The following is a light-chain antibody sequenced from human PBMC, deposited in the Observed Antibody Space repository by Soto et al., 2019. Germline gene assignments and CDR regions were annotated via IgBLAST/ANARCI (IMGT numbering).Light chain of an antibody. J-gene: IGKJ3*01. CDR1: QGISNS. V-gene: IGKV1-33*01. CDR2: GAS. CDR3: QQLNSYPRVT. Sequence: DIQMTQTPSSVSASVGDRLTITCQASQGISNSLNWYQQKPGKAPKLLISGASNLEPGVPSRFSGNGYATDFTFTISGLQPEDIATYYCQQLNSYPRVTFGPGTKVDIK.